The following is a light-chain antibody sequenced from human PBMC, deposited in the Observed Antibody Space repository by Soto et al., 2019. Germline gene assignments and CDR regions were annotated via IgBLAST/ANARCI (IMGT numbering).Light chain of an antibody. CDR2: DVS. CDR1: SSDVGSYNY. CDR3: SSSTGSSIVV. Sequence: QSALTQPASVSGSPGQSITISCTGTSSDVGSYNYVSWYQQHPGKAPKLMIYDVSTRPSGVSNRFSGSKSGNTASLPISGLQAEDEADYYCSSSTGSSIVVFGGGTKLTVL. V-gene: IGLV2-14*01. J-gene: IGLJ2*01.